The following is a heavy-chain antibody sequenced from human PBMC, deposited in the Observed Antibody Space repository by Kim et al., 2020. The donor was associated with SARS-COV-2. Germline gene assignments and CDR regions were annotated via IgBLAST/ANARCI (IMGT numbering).Heavy chain of an antibody. D-gene: IGHD3-10*01. V-gene: IGHV3-23*01. CDR3: AKAPDYYGSGSPFDY. CDR1: GFTFSSYA. Sequence: GGSLRLSCAASGFTFSSYAMSWVRQAPGKGLEWVSAISGSGGSTYYADSVKGRFTISRDNSKNTLYLQMNSLRAEDKAVYYCAKAPDYYGSGSPFDYWGQGTLVTVSS. CDR2: ISGSGGST. J-gene: IGHJ4*02.